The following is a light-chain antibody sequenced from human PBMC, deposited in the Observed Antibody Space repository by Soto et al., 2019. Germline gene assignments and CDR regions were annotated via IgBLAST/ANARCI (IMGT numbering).Light chain of an antibody. J-gene: IGKJ4*01. CDR1: QSVGTN. V-gene: IGKV3-15*01. CDR3: QQYANWPLT. Sequence: EVVMTQSPDTVSVSPGERTSLSCRASQSVGTNLGWYQQKPGQAPRLLISKTSTRATGVPARFSGSGSGTEFTLSISSLQSEDIAVYCCQQYANWPLTFGGGTKVDIK. CDR2: KTS.